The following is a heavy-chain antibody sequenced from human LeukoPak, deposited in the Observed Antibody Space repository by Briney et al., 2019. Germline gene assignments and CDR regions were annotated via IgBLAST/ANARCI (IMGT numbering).Heavy chain of an antibody. V-gene: IGHV3-23*01. CDR1: GFTFSSYA. CDR3: AKGEYQLLFGY. CDR2: ISGSVGST. J-gene: IGHJ4*02. D-gene: IGHD2-2*01. Sequence: GGSLRLSCAASGFTFSSYAMSWVRQAPGKGLEWVSAISGSVGSTNYADSVKGRFTLSRDNSKNTLYLQMNSLRAEDTAVYYCAKGEYQLLFGYWGQGTLVTVSS.